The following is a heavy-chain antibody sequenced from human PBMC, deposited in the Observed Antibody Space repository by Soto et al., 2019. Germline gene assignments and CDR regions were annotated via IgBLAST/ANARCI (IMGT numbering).Heavy chain of an antibody. J-gene: IGHJ3*02. CDR1: GFTFSSYA. D-gene: IGHD6-19*01. CDR3: MTPSGWYQNAFDI. CDR2: ISSNGGST. V-gene: IGHV3-64D*06. Sequence: GGSLRLSCSASGFTFSSYAMHWVRQAPGKGLEYVSAISSNGGSTYYADSVKGRFTISRDNSKNTLYLQMSSLRAEDTAVYYCMTPSGWYQNAFDIWGQGTMVTVSS.